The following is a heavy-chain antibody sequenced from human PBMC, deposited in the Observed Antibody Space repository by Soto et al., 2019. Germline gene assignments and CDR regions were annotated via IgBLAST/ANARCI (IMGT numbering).Heavy chain of an antibody. Sequence: EVQLLESGGGLVQPGGSLRLSCAASGFTFTTYAMTWVRQAPGKGLEWLSAINTAGTTYYADSVKGRFTISRDNAKNTLYLQMNGLRVEDTAVYYCANDWYEDSWGQGTLVTVSS. D-gene: IGHD6-13*01. J-gene: IGHJ4*02. V-gene: IGHV3-23*01. CDR1: GFTFTTYA. CDR2: INTAGTT. CDR3: ANDWYEDS.